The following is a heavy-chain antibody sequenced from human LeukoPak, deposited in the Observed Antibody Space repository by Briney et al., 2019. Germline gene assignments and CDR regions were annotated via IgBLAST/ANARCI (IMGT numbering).Heavy chain of an antibody. CDR3: AKEGRSLQTY. J-gene: IGHJ4*02. CDR1: GFMFSSNW. V-gene: IGHV3-7*03. D-gene: IGHD5-24*01. Sequence: GGSLRLSCAASGFMFSSNWMSWVRLAPGEGLEWVANIKEDGTETYYVDSEKGRFTISRDNAKNSLYLQMNSLRVEDTAVYYCAKEGRSLQTYWGQGTLVTVSS. CDR2: IKEDGTET.